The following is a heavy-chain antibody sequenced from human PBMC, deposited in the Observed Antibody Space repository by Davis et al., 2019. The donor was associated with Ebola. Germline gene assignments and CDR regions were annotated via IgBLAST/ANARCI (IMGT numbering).Heavy chain of an antibody. J-gene: IGHJ4*02. Sequence: ASVKVSCKASGYTFTSYAMHWVRQAPGQRLEWMGWINAGNGNTKYSQKFQGRVTITRDTSASTAYMELSSLRSEDTAVYYCTVLLWFRGDSDYWGQGTLVTVSS. CDR1: GYTFTSYA. CDR3: TVLLWFRGDSDY. D-gene: IGHD3-10*01. V-gene: IGHV1-3*01. CDR2: INAGNGNT.